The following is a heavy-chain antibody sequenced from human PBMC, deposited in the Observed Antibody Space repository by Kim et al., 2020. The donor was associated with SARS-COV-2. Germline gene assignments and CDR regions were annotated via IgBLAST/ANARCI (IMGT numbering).Heavy chain of an antibody. J-gene: IGHJ4*02. CDR2: ISYDGSNK. V-gene: IGHV3-30*04. CDR1: GFTFSSYA. CDR3: ARAWRGHHHYDILTYYFDY. Sequence: GGSLRLSCAASGFTFSSYAMHWVRQAPGKGLEWVAVISYDGSNKYYADSVKGRFTISRDNSKNTLYLQMNSLRAEDTAVYYCARAWRGHHHYDILTYYFDYWGQGTLVTVSS. D-gene: IGHD3-9*01.